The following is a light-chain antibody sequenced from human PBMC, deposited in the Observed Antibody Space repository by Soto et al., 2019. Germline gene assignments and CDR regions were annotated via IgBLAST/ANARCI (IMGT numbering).Light chain of an antibody. Sequence: SSLTQPASVSGSPGQSITISCTVGSYNFVSWYQQHPGKAPKVLIYEVSKRPSGVSDRFSGSKSGNTASLTISGPQAEDEADYYCCSDAGRSTYVFGTGTKVTVL. CDR3: CSDAGRSTYV. V-gene: IGLV2-23*02. J-gene: IGLJ1*01. CDR1: GSYNF. CDR2: EVS.